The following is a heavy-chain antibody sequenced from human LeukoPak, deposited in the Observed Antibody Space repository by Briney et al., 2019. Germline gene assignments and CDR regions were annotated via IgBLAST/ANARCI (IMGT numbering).Heavy chain of an antibody. CDR3: ARVVVVRFFFDY. CDR2: IYYSGST. D-gene: IGHD2-15*01. V-gene: IGHV4-39*01. Sequence: PSETLSLTCTVSGGSISSSSYYWGWIRQPPGKGLEWIGSIYYSGSTYYNPSLKSRVTISVDTPKNQFSLKLSSVTAADTAVYYCARVVVVRFFFDYWGQGTLVTVSS. CDR1: GGSISSSSYY. J-gene: IGHJ4*02.